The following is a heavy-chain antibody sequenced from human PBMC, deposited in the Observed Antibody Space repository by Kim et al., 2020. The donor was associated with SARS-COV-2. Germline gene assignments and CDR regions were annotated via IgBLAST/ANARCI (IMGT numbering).Heavy chain of an antibody. D-gene: IGHD3-22*01. CDR1: GYTFNGYY. V-gene: IGHV1-2*05. CDR3: ARAQVSSNGYCPDY. CDR2: INPNTGGS. Sequence: ASVKVSCKTSGYTFNGYYIHWVRQAPGQGLEWMGRINPNTGGSNYAQNFQGRVTMTRDTSISTAYMELTRLTSDDTGVYYCARAQVSSNGYCPDYWGQGT. J-gene: IGHJ4*02.